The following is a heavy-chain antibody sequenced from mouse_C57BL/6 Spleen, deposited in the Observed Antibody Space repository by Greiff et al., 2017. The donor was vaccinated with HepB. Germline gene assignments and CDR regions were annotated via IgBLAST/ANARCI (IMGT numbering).Heavy chain of an antibody. V-gene: IGHV1-69*01. Sequence: QVQLQQSGAELVMPGASVKLSCKASGYTFTSYWMHWVKQRPGQGLEWIGEIDPSDSYTNYNQKFKGKSTLTVDKSSSTAYMQLSSLTSEDSAVYYCARSIHGSSYYYAMDYWGQGTSVTVSS. CDR1: GYTFTSYW. CDR3: ARSIHGSSYYYAMDY. J-gene: IGHJ4*01. D-gene: IGHD1-1*01. CDR2: IDPSDSYT.